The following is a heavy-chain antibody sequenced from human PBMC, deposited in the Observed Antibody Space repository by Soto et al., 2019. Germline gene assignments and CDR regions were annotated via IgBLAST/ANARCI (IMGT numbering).Heavy chain of an antibody. J-gene: IGHJ4*02. CDR1: GGSFSGYY. D-gene: IGHD3-10*01. Sequence: QVQLQQWGAGLLKPSETLSLTCAVYGGSFSGYYWSWIRQPPGKGLEWIGEINHSGSTNYNPSLKSRVTISVDTSKNQFSLKLSSVTAADTAVYYCARWFGDYRRAFHYWGQGTLVTVSS. V-gene: IGHV4-34*01. CDR2: INHSGST. CDR3: ARWFGDYRRAFHY.